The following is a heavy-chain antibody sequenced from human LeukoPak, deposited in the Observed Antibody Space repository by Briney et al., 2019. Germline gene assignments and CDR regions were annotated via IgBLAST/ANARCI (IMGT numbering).Heavy chain of an antibody. Sequence: SETLSLTCTVSGGSISSYYWSWIRQAPGKGLEWIGYIYYSGSTSYNPSFKSRVTISVDTSKNQFSLKLSSVTAADTAVYYCARGVSSSWYYFDYWGQGTLVTVSS. D-gene: IGHD6-13*01. J-gene: IGHJ4*02. V-gene: IGHV4-59*01. CDR3: ARGVSSSWYYFDY. CDR2: IYYSGST. CDR1: GGSISSYY.